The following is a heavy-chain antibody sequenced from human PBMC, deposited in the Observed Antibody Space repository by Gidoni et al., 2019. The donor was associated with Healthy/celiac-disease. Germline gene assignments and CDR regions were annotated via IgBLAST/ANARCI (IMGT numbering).Heavy chain of an antibody. V-gene: IGHV4-34*01. Sequence: QVQLQQWGAGLLKPSETLSLTCAVYGGSFSGYYWSWIRQPPGKGLEWIGEINHSGSTNYNPSLKSRVTISVDTSKNQFSLKLSSVTAADTAVYYCARGLRVVGDYYFDYWGQGTLVTVSS. J-gene: IGHJ4*02. D-gene: IGHD3-16*01. CDR2: INHSGST. CDR1: GGSFSGYY. CDR3: ARGLRVVGDYYFDY.